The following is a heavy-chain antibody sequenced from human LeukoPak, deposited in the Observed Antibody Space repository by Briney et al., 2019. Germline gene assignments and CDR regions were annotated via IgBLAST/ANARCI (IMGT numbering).Heavy chain of an antibody. D-gene: IGHD3-10*01. CDR2: IWYDGSNK. J-gene: IGHJ6*02. V-gene: IGHV3-33*01. Sequence: GGSLRLSCAASGFTFSSYGMHWVRQAPGKGLEWVAVIWYDGSNKYYADSVKGRFTISRDNSKNTLYLQMNSLRAEDTAVYYCARELTSGEFIIYGMDVWGQGTTVTVSS. CDR3: ARELTSGEFIIYGMDV. CDR1: GFTFSSYG.